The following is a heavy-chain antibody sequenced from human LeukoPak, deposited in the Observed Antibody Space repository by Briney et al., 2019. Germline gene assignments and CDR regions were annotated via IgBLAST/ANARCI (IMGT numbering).Heavy chain of an antibody. J-gene: IGHJ5*02. CDR1: GGSISSSNW. CDR3: ARRQGLYDILTGPTSYWFDP. D-gene: IGHD3-9*01. Sequence: PSGTLSLTCAVSGGSISSSNWWSWVRQPPGKGLEWIGEIYHSGSTNYNPSLKSRVTISVDTSKNQFSLKLSSVTAADTAVYYCARRQGLYDILTGPTSYWFDPWGQGTLVTVSS. CDR2: IYHSGST. V-gene: IGHV4-4*02.